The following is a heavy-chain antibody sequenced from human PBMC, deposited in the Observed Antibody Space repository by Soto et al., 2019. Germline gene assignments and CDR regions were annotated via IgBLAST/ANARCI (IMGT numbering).Heavy chain of an antibody. V-gene: IGHV5-10-1*01. CDR3: ARAELAYCGGDCYSNNWFDP. D-gene: IGHD2-21*02. CDR1: VGNETSYW. CDR2: VDPSDSYT. J-gene: IGHJ5*02. Sequence: SLNLWGTVCVGNETSYWSSWLLHKPWKCVEVVWRVDPSDSYTNYSPSFQGHVTISADKSISTAYLQWSSLKASDTAMYYCARAELAYCGGDCYSNNWFDPWGQGTLVTVSS.